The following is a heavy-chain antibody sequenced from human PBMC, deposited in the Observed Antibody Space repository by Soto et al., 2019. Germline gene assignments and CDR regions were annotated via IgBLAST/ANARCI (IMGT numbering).Heavy chain of an antibody. CDR3: AKAKNDYNWDNRPPFDY. J-gene: IGHJ4*02. Sequence: GGSLRLSCEASGFTLRNYAMTWIRQAPGKGLEWVSRISANDVGTYYADSVKTRFTISTDQSRNTVYLQMDSLRADDTAIYYCAKAKNDYNWDNRPPFDYWGQGTLVTVSS. V-gene: IGHV3-23*01. CDR2: ISANDVGT. D-gene: IGHD1-20*01. CDR1: GFTLRNYA.